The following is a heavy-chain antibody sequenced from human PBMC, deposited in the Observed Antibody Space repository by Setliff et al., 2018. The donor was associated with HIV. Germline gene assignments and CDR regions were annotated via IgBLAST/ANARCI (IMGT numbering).Heavy chain of an antibody. Sequence: VKVSCKASGYTFTNYFIHWVRQAPGQGLEWMEIVNPSDGSTSNSQKFQGRVTMTRDTSTSTAYMELRSLRSDDTAVYFCARVGPFAFDSSGYAEFWGQGTLVTVSS. CDR1: GYTFTNYF. CDR2: VNPSDGST. J-gene: IGHJ4*02. CDR3: ARVGPFAFDSSGYAEF. V-gene: IGHV1-46*01. D-gene: IGHD3-22*01.